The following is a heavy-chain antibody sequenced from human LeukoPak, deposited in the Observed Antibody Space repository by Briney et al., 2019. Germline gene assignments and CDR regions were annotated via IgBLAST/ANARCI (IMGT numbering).Heavy chain of an antibody. J-gene: IGHJ4*02. CDR1: GYTFTSYA. CDR3: ARVGLELYYYDSSGYYNFDY. Sequence: ASVTVSFKASGYTFTSYAMNWVRQAPGQGLEWMGWINTNTGNPTYAQGFTGRFVFSLDTSVSTAYLQISSLKAEDTAVYYCARVGLELYYYDSSGYYNFDYWGQGTLVTVSS. V-gene: IGHV7-4-1*02. CDR2: INTNTGNP. D-gene: IGHD3-22*01.